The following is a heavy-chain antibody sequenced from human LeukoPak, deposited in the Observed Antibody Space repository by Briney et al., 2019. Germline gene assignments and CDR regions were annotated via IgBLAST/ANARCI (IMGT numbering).Heavy chain of an antibody. J-gene: IGHJ4*02. Sequence: GGSLRLSCAASGFTFSSYSMNWVRQAPGKGLEWVSSISSSSSYIYYADSVKGRFTISRDNAKNSLYLQMNSLRAEDTAVYYCARGSKNSIALDYWGQGTLVTVSS. CDR3: ARGSKNSIALDY. D-gene: IGHD6-6*01. CDR1: GFTFSSYS. CDR2: ISSSSSYI. V-gene: IGHV3-21*01.